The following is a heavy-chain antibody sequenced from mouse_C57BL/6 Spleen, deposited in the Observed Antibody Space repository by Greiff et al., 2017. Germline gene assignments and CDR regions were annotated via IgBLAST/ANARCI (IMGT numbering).Heavy chain of an antibody. V-gene: IGHV1-50*01. D-gene: IGHD2-5*01. CDR1: GYTFTSYW. J-gene: IGHJ4*01. Sequence: QVQLQQPGAELVKPGASVKLSCKASGYTFTSYWMQWVKQRPGQGLEWIGEIDPSDSDTNYNQTFKGKATLTVDTSSSTAYMQLISLTSEDSAVYYCARWGLYSNYDYAMDYWGQGTSVTVSS. CDR2: IDPSDSDT. CDR3: ARWGLYSNYDYAMDY.